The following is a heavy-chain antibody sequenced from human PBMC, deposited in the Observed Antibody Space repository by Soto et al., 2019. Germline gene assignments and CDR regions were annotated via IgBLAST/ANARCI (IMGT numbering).Heavy chain of an antibody. CDR1: GVTFSSYG. Sequence: PGGSLRLSCAASGVTFSSYGMHWVRKAPGKGLEWVAVIWYDGSNKYYADSVKGRFTISRDNSKNTLYLQMNSLRAEDTAVYYCARDGYCSGGSGYSVPVFDYWGQGTLVTVSS. CDR2: IWYDGSNK. V-gene: IGHV3-33*01. D-gene: IGHD2-15*01. CDR3: ARDGYCSGGSGYSVPVFDY. J-gene: IGHJ4*02.